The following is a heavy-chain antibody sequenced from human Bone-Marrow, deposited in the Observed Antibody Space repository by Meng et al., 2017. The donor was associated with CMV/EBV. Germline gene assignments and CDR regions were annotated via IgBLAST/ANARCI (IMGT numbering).Heavy chain of an antibody. CDR1: GGTFSSYT. V-gene: IGHV1-69*02. D-gene: IGHD1-1*01. CDR2: IIPILGIA. Sequence: SVKVSCKASGGTFSSYTISWVRQAPGQGLEWMGRIIPILGIANYAQKFQGRVTITADKSTSTAYMELSSLRSEDTAVYYCARRYNWNDRFDPWGQGNLVTVDS. J-gene: IGHJ5*02. CDR3: ARRYNWNDRFDP.